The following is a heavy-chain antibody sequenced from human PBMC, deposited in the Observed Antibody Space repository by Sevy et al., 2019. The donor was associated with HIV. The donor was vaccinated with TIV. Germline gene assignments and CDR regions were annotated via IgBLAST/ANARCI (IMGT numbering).Heavy chain of an antibody. J-gene: IGHJ4*02. D-gene: IGHD3-22*01. CDR1: GFTFSNYA. Sequence: GGSLRLSCTASGFTFSNYAMYWVRQAPGKGLEWVAVISYDGNNKDYADSVKGRFTISRDNSKNTLYLQMNSLRADATAVSYSASHYYDSTGYYYPLDYWGQGTLVTVSS. CDR2: ISYDGNNK. V-gene: IGHV3-30*04. CDR3: ASHYYDSTGYYYPLDY.